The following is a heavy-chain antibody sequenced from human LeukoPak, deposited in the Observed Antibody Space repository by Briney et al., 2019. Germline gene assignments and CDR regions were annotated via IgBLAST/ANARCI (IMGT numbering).Heavy chain of an antibody. V-gene: IGHV3-30*18. CDR2: ISYDGSKK. D-gene: IGHD5-12*01. CDR1: GFAFSSYG. CDR3: AKRGYSGNDHYFDY. J-gene: IGHJ4*02. Sequence: PGMSLRLSCAVSGFAFSSYGMHWVRQAPGKGLEWVAVISYDGSKKYYADSVKGRFTISRDNSKNTLYLQMNSLRAEDTVVYYCAKRGYSGNDHYFDYWGQGTLVTVSS.